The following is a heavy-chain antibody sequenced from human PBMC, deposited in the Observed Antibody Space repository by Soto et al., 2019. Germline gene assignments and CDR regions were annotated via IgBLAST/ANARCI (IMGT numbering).Heavy chain of an antibody. Sequence: SETLSLTCAVSGDSISSRNWWSWVRQPPGKGLEWIGEISHGGNTDYNPSLQSRVTISVDKSKNQFSLKLSSVTAADTAVYYCARSRGGYFDYWGQGTLVTVSS. J-gene: IGHJ4*02. CDR3: ARSRGGYFDY. D-gene: IGHD3-22*01. CDR2: ISHGGNT. V-gene: IGHV4-4*02. CDR1: GDSISSRNW.